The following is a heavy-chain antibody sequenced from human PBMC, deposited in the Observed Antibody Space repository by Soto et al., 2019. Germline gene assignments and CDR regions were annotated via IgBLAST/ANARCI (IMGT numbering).Heavy chain of an antibody. CDR3: ASGLEPARGYYYYDMDV. J-gene: IGHJ6*02. CDR1: GYSFTSYW. CDR2: IDPSDSYT. Sequence: EVQLVQSGAEVKKPGESLRISCKGSGYSFTSYWISWVRQMPGKGLEWMGRIDPSDSYTNYSPSFQGHVTISADKSISTAYLQWSSLKASDTAMYYCASGLEPARGYYYYDMDVWGQGTTVTVSS. V-gene: IGHV5-10-1*03. D-gene: IGHD1-1*01.